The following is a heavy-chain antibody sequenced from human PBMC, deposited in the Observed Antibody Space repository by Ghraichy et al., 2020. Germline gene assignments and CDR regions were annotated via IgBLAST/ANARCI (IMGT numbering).Heavy chain of an antibody. CDR3: ARQALGDGYNVYWYFDL. J-gene: IGHJ2*01. CDR2: IYYSGST. D-gene: IGHD5-24*01. Sequence: SQTLSLTCTVSGGSISSSSYYWGWIRQPPGKGLEWIGSIYYSGSTYYNPSLKSRVTISVDTSKNQFSLKLSSVTAADTAVYYCARQALGDGYNVYWYFDLWGRGTLVTVSS. V-gene: IGHV4-39*01. CDR1: GGSISSSSYY.